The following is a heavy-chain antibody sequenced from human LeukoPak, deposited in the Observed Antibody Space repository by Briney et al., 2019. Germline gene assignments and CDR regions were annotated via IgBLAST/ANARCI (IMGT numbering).Heavy chain of an antibody. CDR3: ARGRNYYGSGSYGFDY. Sequence: SETLSLTCTVSGGSISSYYWSWIRQPPGKGLEWIVYIYYSGSTNYNPSLKSRVTISVDTSKNQFSLKLSSVTAADTAVYYCARGRNYYGSGSYGFDYWGQGTLVTVSS. V-gene: IGHV4-59*01. D-gene: IGHD3-10*01. CDR1: GGSISSYY. J-gene: IGHJ4*02. CDR2: IYYSGST.